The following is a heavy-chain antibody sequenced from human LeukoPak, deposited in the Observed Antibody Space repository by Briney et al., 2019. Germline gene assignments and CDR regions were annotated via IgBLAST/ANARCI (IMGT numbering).Heavy chain of an antibody. CDR3: ATWAEVPAAIGTDDDAFDI. CDR2: ISSSSSYI. Sequence: GSLRLSCAASGFTFSSYRMNWVRQAPGKGLEWVSSISSSSSYINYADSVKGRFTISRDNAKNSLYLQMNSLRAEDTAVYYCATWAEVPAAIGTDDDAFDIWGQGTMVTVSS. D-gene: IGHD2-2*02. CDR1: GFTFSSYR. J-gene: IGHJ3*02. V-gene: IGHV3-21*01.